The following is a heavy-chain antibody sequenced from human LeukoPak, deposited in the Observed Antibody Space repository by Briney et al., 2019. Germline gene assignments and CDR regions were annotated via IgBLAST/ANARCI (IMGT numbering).Heavy chain of an antibody. CDR2: IKYDGDEK. CDR1: GFIFSTYW. D-gene: IGHD7-27*01. V-gene: IGHV3-7*01. J-gene: IGHJ4*02. Sequence: GGSLRLSCAASGFIFSTYWMTWVRQAPGKGLEWVATIKYDGDEKFYVDSVTGRSTISRDNAKNSLYLQMNSLTAEDTAVYYCVRESFSRGDFNWGQGTLVSVSS. CDR3: VRESFSRGDFN.